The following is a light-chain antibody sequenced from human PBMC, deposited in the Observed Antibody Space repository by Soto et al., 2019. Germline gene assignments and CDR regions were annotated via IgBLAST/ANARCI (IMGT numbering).Light chain of an antibody. V-gene: IGKV3-15*01. CDR1: QSVSSN. CDR2: GAS. J-gene: IGKJ1*01. Sequence: EIVMTQSPATLSVSPGERATLSCRASQSVSSNLAWYQHRPGQAPRLLINGASTRATGIPGRFSGSGSGTESTLTISSLQSEDIAVYFCLQYNNWPPETWTFGPGTKVDIK. CDR3: LQYNNWPPETWT.